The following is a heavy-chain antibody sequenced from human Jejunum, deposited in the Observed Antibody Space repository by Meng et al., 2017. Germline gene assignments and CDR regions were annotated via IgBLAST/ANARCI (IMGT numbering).Heavy chain of an antibody. CDR1: GGSLSSGGYY. CDR3: VARDGYNSPALGY. CDR2: IYYTGRT. J-gene: IGHJ4*02. Sequence: QAQLKESGQGLVKPSQTLSPTCTVSGGSLSSGGYYWNWIRQHAGRGLEWIGYIYYTGRTDYNPSLRSRVTISRDTSKNQFSLKVTSVTAADTAMYYCVARDGYNSPALGYWGQGNLVTVSS. D-gene: IGHD5-24*01. V-gene: IGHV4-31*03.